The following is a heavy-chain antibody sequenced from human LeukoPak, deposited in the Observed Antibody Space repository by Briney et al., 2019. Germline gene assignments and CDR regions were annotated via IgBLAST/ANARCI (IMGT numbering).Heavy chain of an antibody. CDR3: AKDLRYYMDV. D-gene: IGHD4-17*01. CDR1: AFTVSSNY. CDR2: IYSGGTT. V-gene: IGHV3-53*05. J-gene: IGHJ6*03. Sequence: GGSLRLSCEASAFTVSSNYMSWVRQAPGKGLEGVSVIYSGGTTYYSDSVKGRFTISRDNSKNTLYLQMNSLRAEDTAVYYCAKDLRYYMDVCGRGTTVTVSS.